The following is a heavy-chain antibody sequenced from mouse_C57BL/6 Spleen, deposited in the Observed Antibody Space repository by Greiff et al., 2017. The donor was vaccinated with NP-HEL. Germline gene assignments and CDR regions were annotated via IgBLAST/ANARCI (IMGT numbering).Heavy chain of an antibody. V-gene: IGHV1-69*01. Sequence: QVQLQQSGAELVMPGASVKLSCKASGYTFTSYWMHWVKQRPGQGLEWIGEIDPSDSYTTYNQKFKGKSTLTVDKSSSTAYMQLSSLTSEDSAVYDCTSTTVVATEYYAMDYWGQRTSVTVSA. CDR1: GYTFTSYW. J-gene: IGHJ4*01. CDR3: TSTTVVATEYYAMDY. CDR2: IDPSDSYT. D-gene: IGHD1-1*01.